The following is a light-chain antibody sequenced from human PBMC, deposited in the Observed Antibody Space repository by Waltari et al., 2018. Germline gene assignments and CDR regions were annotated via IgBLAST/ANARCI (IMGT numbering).Light chain of an antibody. CDR1: RPNIGSKA. CDR2: TND. Sequence: QSVLTPPPSVSGTPGQRVTIPCHGSRPNIGSKAVNWYAHPPGTAPKLPIYTNDQRPSGVPDRFSGSKSGTSASLAISGLQSEDEADYYCAAWDDSLNGVVFGGGTKVTVL. CDR3: AAWDDSLNGVV. V-gene: IGLV1-44*01. J-gene: IGLJ2*01.